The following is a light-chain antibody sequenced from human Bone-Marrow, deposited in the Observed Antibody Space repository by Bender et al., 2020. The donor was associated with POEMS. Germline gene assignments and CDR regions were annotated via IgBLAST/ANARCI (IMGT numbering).Light chain of an antibody. CDR3: VAWDASLNGWV. J-gene: IGLJ3*02. Sequence: QSVLTQPPSVSGTPGQRVTISCSGSGSNIGGYPVNWYQQIPGTAPRLLIYTNNERPSGVPDRFSGSKSGTSASLAITGLQSDDEAIYFCVAWDASLNGWVFGGGTKLTVL. V-gene: IGLV1-44*01. CDR1: GSNIGGYP. CDR2: TNN.